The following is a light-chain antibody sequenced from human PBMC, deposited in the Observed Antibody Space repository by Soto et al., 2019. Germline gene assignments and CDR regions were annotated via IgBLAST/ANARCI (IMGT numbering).Light chain of an antibody. CDR3: CSYAGRYTQV. CDR2: DVS. V-gene: IGLV2-11*01. CDR1: SSDVGGYNY. J-gene: IGLJ1*01. Sequence: QSVLTQPRSVSGSPGQSVTISCTGTSSDVGGYNYVSWYQQHPGKAPKLMIYDVSKRPSGVPDRFSGSKSGNTDSLTISGLHAADEADYYCCSYAGRYTQVFGTWTKVTVL.